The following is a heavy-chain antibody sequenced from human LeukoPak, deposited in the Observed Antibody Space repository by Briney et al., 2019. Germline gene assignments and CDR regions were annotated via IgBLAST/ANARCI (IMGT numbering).Heavy chain of an antibody. D-gene: IGHD3-16*01. CDR1: GGSISSSDYF. J-gene: IGHJ6*02. Sequence: SETLSPTCTVSGGSISSSDYFWTWIRQPPGKGLEWIGYIIYSGNTYYNPSLKSRVTMSLDKSKNQFSLKLRSVTAADTAIYYCARDGDFYYAMDVWGQGTTVTVSS. V-gene: IGHV4-30-4*01. CDR3: ARDGDFYYAMDV. CDR2: IIYSGNT.